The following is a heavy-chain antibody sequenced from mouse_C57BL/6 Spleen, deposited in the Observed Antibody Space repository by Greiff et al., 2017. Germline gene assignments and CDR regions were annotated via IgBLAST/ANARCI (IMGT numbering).Heavy chain of an antibody. V-gene: IGHV1-80*01. J-gene: IGHJ1*03. CDR2: IYPGDGDT. CDR3: ARGGVDSNWYFAV. CDR1: GYAFSSYW. D-gene: IGHD2-5*01. Sequence: QVQLKESGAELVKPGASVKISCKASGYAFSSYWMNWVKQRPGKGLEWIGQIYPGDGDTNYNGKFNGKATLTADKSSSTAYMQLSILTSEDSAVYFCARGGVDSNWYFAVWGTGTTVTVSS.